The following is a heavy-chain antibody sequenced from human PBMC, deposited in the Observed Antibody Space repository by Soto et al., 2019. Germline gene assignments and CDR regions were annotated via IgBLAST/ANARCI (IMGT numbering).Heavy chain of an antibody. V-gene: IGHV1-18*01. Sequence: GASVKVSCKASGYTFTSYGISWVRQAPGQGLEWMGWISAYNGNTNYAQKLQGRVTMTTDTSTSTAYMELRSLRSDDTAVYYCASGGGRDGYNSEYYYYYGMDVWGQGTTVTVSS. CDR1: GYTFTSYG. CDR3: ASGGGRDGYNSEYYYYYGMDV. D-gene: IGHD5-12*01. J-gene: IGHJ6*02. CDR2: ISAYNGNT.